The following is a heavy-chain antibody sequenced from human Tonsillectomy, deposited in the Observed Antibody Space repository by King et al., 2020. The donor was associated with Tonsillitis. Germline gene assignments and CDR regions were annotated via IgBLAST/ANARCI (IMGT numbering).Heavy chain of an antibody. CDR1: GGVVSNNSAA. CDR3: ARGSSGYTVALFAY. J-gene: IGHJ4*02. V-gene: IGHV6-1*01. D-gene: IGHD5-24*01. Sequence: VQLQQSGPGLVEPSQTLSLTCDIVGGVVSNNSAAWNWSRQCTARGLDSLGRTYSRCKLDDVFAVSRKSRMTLNPDTSQNKFSLQVNSLTPEDTAVYYCARGSSGYTVALFAYWGQGILVTVSS. CDR2: TYSRCKLDD.